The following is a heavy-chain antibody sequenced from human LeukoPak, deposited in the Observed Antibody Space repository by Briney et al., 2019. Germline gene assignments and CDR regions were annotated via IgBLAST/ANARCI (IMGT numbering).Heavy chain of an antibody. CDR1: GYTFTSYD. CDR3: ASGYCSSTSCYYYYGMDV. D-gene: IGHD2-2*01. J-gene: IGHJ6*02. Sequence: GASVKVSCKASGYTFTSYDINWVRQATGQGLERMGWMNPNSGNTGYAQKFQGRVTMTRNTSISTAYMELSSLRSEDTAVYYCASGYCSSTSCYYYYGMDVWGQGTTVTVSS. CDR2: MNPNSGNT. V-gene: IGHV1-8*01.